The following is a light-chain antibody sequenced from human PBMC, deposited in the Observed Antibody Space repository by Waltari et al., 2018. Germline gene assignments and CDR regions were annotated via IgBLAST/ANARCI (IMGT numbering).Light chain of an antibody. V-gene: IGLV1-44*01. Sequence: QSVLTQPPSTSGTPGPTVTISCSGSGSHIGSNVVNWYQQVPGTAPKLLIYSNNQRPSGVPDRFSGSKSATSASLVISGLQSEDEADYYCTAWDESLVGRLFGGGTKLTVL. CDR2: SNN. CDR1: GSHIGSNV. J-gene: IGLJ2*01. CDR3: TAWDESLVGRL.